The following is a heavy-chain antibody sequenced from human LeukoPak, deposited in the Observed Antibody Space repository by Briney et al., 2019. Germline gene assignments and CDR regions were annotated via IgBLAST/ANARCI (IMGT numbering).Heavy chain of an antibody. J-gene: IGHJ5*02. D-gene: IGHD1-14*01. CDR1: GGSISTYY. Sequence: SETLSLTCTVSGGSISTYYWSWIRQPPGKGLGWIGYIYTSGGTNYNPSLKSRVTISVDTSKNQFSLKLSSVTAADTAVYYCASQPAGSWIDPWGQGTLVTVSS. CDR3: ASQPAGSWIDP. V-gene: IGHV4-4*09. CDR2: IYTSGGT.